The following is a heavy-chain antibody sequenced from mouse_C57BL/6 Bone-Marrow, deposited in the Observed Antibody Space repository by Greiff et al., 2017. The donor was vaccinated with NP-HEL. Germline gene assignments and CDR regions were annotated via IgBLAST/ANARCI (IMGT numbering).Heavy chain of an antibody. D-gene: IGHD1-1*01. CDR1: GFNIKDDY. CDR2: IDPENGDT. Sequence: DVQLQESGAELVRPGASVKLSCTASGFNIKDDYMHWVKQRPEQGLEWIGWIDPENGDTEYASKFQGKATITADTSSNTAYLQLSSLTSEDTAVYYCTAYYYGSHWYFDVWGTGTTVTVSS. J-gene: IGHJ1*03. V-gene: IGHV14-4*01. CDR3: TAYYYGSHWYFDV.